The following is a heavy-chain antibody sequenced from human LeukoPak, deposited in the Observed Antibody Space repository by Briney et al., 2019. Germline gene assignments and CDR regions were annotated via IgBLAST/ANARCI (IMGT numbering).Heavy chain of an antibody. V-gene: IGHV3-53*04. CDR2: IYSGGST. CDR3: ARTHYDILTGYYNFDY. CDR1: GFTVSSNY. J-gene: IGHJ4*02. Sequence: PGGSLRLSCAASGFTVSSNYMSWVRQAPGKGLEWVSVIYSGGSTYYADSVKGRFTISRHNSKNTLYLQMNSLGAEDTAVYYCARTHYDILTGYYNFDYWGQGTLVTVSS. D-gene: IGHD3-9*01.